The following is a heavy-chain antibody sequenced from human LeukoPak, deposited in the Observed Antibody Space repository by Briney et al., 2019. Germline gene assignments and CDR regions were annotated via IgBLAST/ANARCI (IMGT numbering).Heavy chain of an antibody. CDR3: AKEGYYYDSSGYNYYYGMDV. Sequence: GGSLRLSCAASGFTFSSYGMHWVRQAPGKGLEWVTVISYDGSNKYYADSVKGRFTISRDNSKNTLYLQMNSLRAEDTAVYYCAKEGYYYDSSGYNYYYGMDVWGQGTTVTVSS. CDR1: GFTFSSYG. J-gene: IGHJ6*02. CDR2: ISYDGSNK. V-gene: IGHV3-30*18. D-gene: IGHD3-22*01.